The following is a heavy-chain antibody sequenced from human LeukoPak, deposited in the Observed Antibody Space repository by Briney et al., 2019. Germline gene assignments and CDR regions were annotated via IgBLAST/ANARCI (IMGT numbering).Heavy chain of an antibody. J-gene: IGHJ5*02. D-gene: IGHD3-16*02. CDR3: ARDNGNWFDP. V-gene: IGHV4-59*01. Sequence: SETLSLTCTVSGGSMNNYYWGWIRQPPGKGLEWIGFIFYSGSTSYNPSLKSRVTISVDTSKNQFSLKLSSVTAADTAVYYCARDNGNWFDPWGQGTLVTVSS. CDR2: IFYSGST. CDR1: GGSMNNYY.